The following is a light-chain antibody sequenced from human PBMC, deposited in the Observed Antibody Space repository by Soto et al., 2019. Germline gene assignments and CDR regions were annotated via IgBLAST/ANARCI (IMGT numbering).Light chain of an antibody. CDR2: GAS. Sequence: ETVMTQSPATLSVSPGERATLSCRASQSVSSNLAWYQQKPGQAPRLLIYGASTRATGIPAKFSGSRSGTEFTLTISSLQSEDFAVYYCQQYNNWPPSTFGQGTKLEIK. CDR1: QSVSSN. J-gene: IGKJ2*02. V-gene: IGKV3-15*01. CDR3: QQYNNWPPST.